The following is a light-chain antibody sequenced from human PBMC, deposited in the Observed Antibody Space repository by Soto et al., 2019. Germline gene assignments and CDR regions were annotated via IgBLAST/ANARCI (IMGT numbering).Light chain of an antibody. J-gene: IGKJ1*01. Sequence: DIPMTQSPSSLSASVGDRVTITCRASHDINSYLNWYQQKPGEAPKLLIYAASTLKSGVPSRFSGSGSETDFTLTITSLQPEDFATYYCQQSSTTPRTFGQGTQVEVK. CDR2: AAS. CDR1: HDINSY. V-gene: IGKV1-39*01. CDR3: QQSSTTPRT.